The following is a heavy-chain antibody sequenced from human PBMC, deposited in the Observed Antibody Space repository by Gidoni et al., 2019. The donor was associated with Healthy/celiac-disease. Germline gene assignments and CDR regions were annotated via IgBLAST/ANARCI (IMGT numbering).Heavy chain of an antibody. D-gene: IGHD5-12*01. CDR2: IYWNDDK. CDR1: AFSLSTREVG. V-gene: IGHV2-5*01. CDR3: AHTIGETLEMATITDAFDM. Sequence: QITLKESGPTLVKATQTLTLTCTFSAFSLSTREVGVGWIRQPPGKALECLALIYWNDDKHYSPSLKSRLTITKDTSKNQVVLTMTNMDLVDTATYYCAHTIGETLEMATITDAFDMWGQGTMVTVSS. J-gene: IGHJ3*02.